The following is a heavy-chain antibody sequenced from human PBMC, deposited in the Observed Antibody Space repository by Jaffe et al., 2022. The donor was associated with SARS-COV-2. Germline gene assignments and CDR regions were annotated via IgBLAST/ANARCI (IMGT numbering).Heavy chain of an antibody. J-gene: IGHJ4*02. D-gene: IGHD4-17*01. Sequence: EVQLVESGGGLVQPGGSLRLSCAASGFTVSSNYMSWVRQAPGKGLEWVSVIHTGGTTYYADSVKGRFTISRDNSKNTLYLQMNSLRAEDTAVYYCATHDYGGDWGQGTLVTVSS. CDR3: ATHDYGGD. CDR2: IHTGGTT. CDR1: GFTVSSNY. V-gene: IGHV3-66*02.